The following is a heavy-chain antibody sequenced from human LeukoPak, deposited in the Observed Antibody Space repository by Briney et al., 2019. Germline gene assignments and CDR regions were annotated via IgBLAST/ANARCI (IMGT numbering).Heavy chain of an antibody. CDR2: ISTYNGDT. Sequence: GASVTVSCRTSGYIFTHYALIWVRQAPGQGLEWVGWISTYNGDTKYSPKFEDRVTMTMDTSTTTASLEVKNLRSDDTAVYFCARNYYNSGGFPEYYFDFWGQGTLVTVSS. J-gene: IGHJ4*02. D-gene: IGHD6-19*01. CDR3: ARNYYNSGGFPEYYFDF. CDR1: GYIFTHYA. V-gene: IGHV1-18*01.